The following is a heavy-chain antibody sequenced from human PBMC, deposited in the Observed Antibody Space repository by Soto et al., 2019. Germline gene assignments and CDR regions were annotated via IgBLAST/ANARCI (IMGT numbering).Heavy chain of an antibody. D-gene: IGHD3-3*01. V-gene: IGHV3-23*01. CDR1: GFTFSSSA. Sequence: GGSLRLSCAASGFTFSSSAMSWVRQAPGKGLGWVSTISGSGATTYYADSVKGRFTISRDNSKNTLYLQMNSLRAEDTAVYYCAKGSYYDFWSGYSYYFDYWGQGTLVTVSS. J-gene: IGHJ4*02. CDR3: AKGSYYDFWSGYSYYFDY. CDR2: ISGSGATT.